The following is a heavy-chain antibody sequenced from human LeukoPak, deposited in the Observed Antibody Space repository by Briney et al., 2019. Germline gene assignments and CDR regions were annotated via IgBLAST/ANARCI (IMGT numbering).Heavy chain of an antibody. V-gene: IGHV4-34*01. CDR3: ASYMKQYYYFDY. J-gene: IGHJ4*02. CDR2: INHSGST. D-gene: IGHD3-10*01. CDR1: GGSFSGYY. Sequence: ETLSLTCAVYGGSFSGYYWSWIRQPPGKGLEWIGEINHSGSTNYNPSLKSRVTISVDTSKNQFSLKLSSVTAADTAVYYCASYMKQYYYFDYWGQGTLVTVS.